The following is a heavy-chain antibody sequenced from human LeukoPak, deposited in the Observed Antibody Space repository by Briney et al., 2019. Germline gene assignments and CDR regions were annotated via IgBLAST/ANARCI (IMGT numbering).Heavy chain of an antibody. CDR3: ARHLIGSVGWFDP. V-gene: IGHV4-39*01. J-gene: IGHJ5*02. CDR2: LYYSGGT. Sequence: PSETLSLTCTVSGGSISSTSYYWGWIRQPPGKGLEWIGSLYYSGGTSYNPSLKSRVIISADTSKNQFSLKLNSMTAADTAVYYCARHLIGSVGWFDPWGQGILVTVSS. CDR1: GGSISSTSYY. D-gene: IGHD5/OR15-5a*01.